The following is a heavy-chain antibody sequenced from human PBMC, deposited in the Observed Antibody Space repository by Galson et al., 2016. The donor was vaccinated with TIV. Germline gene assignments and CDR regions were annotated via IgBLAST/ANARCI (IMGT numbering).Heavy chain of an antibody. V-gene: IGHV1-69*13. J-gene: IGHJ5*02. CDR2: ALPMFGTS. CDR1: GDTFNSYA. D-gene: IGHD5-24*01. CDR3: AISSRRDRYGHTNWFDP. Sequence: SVKVSCKASGDTFNSYAINWVRQAPGQGLEWVGRALPMFGTSNYAEEFQDRVTITADESMSTAYVELSSLTSDDTAVYYCAISSRRDRYGHTNWFDPWGQGTLVTVSS.